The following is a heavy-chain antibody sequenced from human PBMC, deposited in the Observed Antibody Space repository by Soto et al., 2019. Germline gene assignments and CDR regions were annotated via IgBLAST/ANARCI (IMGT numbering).Heavy chain of an antibody. CDR3: AREIFAAAYAATSAFDL. V-gene: IGHV3-23*01. CDR2: VDCSGYDT. D-gene: IGHD2-8*01. Sequence: PGGSLRLSCAASGFTFSSHAMRCLRQAPGTGPEWVAFVDCSGYDTSYADSVKGRFTISRDNSDNSLYLHMDSLRAEDTGRYFCAREIFAAAYAATSAFDLWEQGTLVPVSS. CDR1: GFTFSSHA. J-gene: IGHJ4*02.